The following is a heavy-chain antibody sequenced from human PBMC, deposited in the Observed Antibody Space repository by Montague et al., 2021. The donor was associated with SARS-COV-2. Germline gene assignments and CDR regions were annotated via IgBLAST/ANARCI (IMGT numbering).Heavy chain of an antibody. CDR1: GGAMSSYY. Sequence: SETLSLTRTVSGGAMSSYYWSWIRQPAGKGLEWIGYIYYSGSTNXNPSRRSRVTISVDTSKNQFSLKLSSVTAADTAAYYCARHGCSSGRHRCGFDPWGQGTLVTVSS. CDR3: ARHGCSSGRHRCGFDP. D-gene: IGHD6-19*01. V-gene: IGHV4-59*08. J-gene: IGHJ5*02. CDR2: IYYSGST.